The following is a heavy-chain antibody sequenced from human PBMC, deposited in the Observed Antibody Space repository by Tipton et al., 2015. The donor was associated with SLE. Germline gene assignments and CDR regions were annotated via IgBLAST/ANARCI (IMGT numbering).Heavy chain of an antibody. CDR1: GGSFTTYS. CDR3: ASRVADRRGDEYFLH. Sequence: TLSLTCSVYGGSFTTYSWNWIRQPPGKGLEWIGDINHSGSTNYNPSLMSRATISVDTSKTQLSLKLSSVTAADTAVYYCASRVADRRGDEYFLHWGRGTLVTFSS. D-gene: IGHD2-21*02. V-gene: IGHV4-34*01. CDR2: INHSGST. J-gene: IGHJ1*01.